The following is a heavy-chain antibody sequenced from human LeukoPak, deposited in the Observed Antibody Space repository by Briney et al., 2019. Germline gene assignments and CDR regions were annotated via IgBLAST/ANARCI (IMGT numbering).Heavy chain of an antibody. D-gene: IGHD3-9*01. Sequence: ASVTVSCKASGGTFSSYAISWVRQAPGQGLEWMGWISGYNGNTNYAQKLQDRVSMTTDTFTSTAYMELRSLRSDDTAVYYCARAWSDYDILTGSYTGPFDYWGQGTLVTVSS. V-gene: IGHV1-18*01. CDR1: GGTFSSYA. CDR2: ISGYNGNT. J-gene: IGHJ4*02. CDR3: ARAWSDYDILTGSYTGPFDY.